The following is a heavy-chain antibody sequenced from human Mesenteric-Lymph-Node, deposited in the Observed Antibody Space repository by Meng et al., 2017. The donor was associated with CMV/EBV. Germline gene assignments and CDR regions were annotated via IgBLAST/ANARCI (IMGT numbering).Heavy chain of an antibody. D-gene: IGHD2/OR15-2a*01. V-gene: IGHV4-59*01. CDR3: ARNRGCDY. Sequence: GSLRLSCTVSGGSISSYYWSWIRQPPGKGLEWIGCIRYSGNTNYSPSLKSRITMSVDTSKNQFSPNLTSVTAADTAVYYCARNRGCDYWGQGTLVTVSS. J-gene: IGHJ4*02. CDR2: IRYSGNT. CDR1: GGSISSYY.